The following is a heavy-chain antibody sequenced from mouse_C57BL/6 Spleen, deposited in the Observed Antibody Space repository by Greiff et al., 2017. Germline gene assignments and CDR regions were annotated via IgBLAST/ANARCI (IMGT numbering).Heavy chain of an antibody. CDR2: IRLKSDNYAT. D-gene: IGHD1-1*01. V-gene: IGHV6-3*01. CDR1: GFTFSNYW. CDR3: TPITTVVATDYFDY. Sequence: EVKPVESGGGLVQPGGSMKLSCVASGFTFSNYWMNWVRQSPEKGLEWVAQIRLKSDNYATHYAESVKGRFTISRDDSKSSVYLQMNNLRAEDTXIYYCTPITTVVATDYFDYWGQGTTLTVSS. J-gene: IGHJ2*01.